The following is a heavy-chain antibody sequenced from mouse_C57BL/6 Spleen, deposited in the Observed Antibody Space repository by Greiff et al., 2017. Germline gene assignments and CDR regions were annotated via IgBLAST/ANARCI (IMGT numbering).Heavy chain of an antibody. V-gene: IGHV5-17*01. D-gene: IGHD3-1*01. J-gene: IGHJ2*01. CDR1: GFTFRDSG. Sequence: VQLQESGGGLVKPGGSLTLSCAASGFTFRDSGMHWVRQAPEKGLAWVAYISSGSSTIYYEDTVKGRFTISRDNAKNTLVLQMTSLRAEDTAMYYCATAGVDYWGQGTTRTVSS. CDR3: ATAGVDY. CDR2: ISSGSSTI.